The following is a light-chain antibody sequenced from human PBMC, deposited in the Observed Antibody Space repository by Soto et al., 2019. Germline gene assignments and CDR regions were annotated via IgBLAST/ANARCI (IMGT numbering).Light chain of an antibody. V-gene: IGLV2-14*03. CDR2: AVS. Sequence: QSALTQPASVSGSPGQSITISCTGTSSDVGGYNYVSWYQQHPGKAPKLMIYAVSNRPSGVSNRLSGSKSGNTASLTISGLQAEDEADYYCFSYPNSGTMILGGGTKLTV. CDR3: FSYPNSGTMI. J-gene: IGLJ2*01. CDR1: SSDVGGYNY.